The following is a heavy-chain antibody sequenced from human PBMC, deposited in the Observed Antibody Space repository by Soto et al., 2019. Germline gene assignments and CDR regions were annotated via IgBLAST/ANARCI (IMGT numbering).Heavy chain of an antibody. CDR2: IYYSGGT. CDR3: ARDGYYYGSGSYYRVPYYYYGMDV. D-gene: IGHD3-10*01. Sequence: SETLSLTCTVSGGSISSYYWSWIRQPPGKGLEWIGYIYYSGGTNYNPSLKSRVTISVDTSKNQFSLKLSSVTAADTAVYYCARDGYYYGSGSYYRVPYYYYGMDVWGQGTMVTVSS. J-gene: IGHJ6*02. CDR1: GGSISSYY. V-gene: IGHV4-59*01.